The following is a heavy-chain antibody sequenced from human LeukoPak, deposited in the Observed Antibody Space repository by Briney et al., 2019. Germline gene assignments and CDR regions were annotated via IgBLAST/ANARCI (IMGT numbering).Heavy chain of an antibody. CDR3: ARGEQWLDY. D-gene: IGHD6-19*01. J-gene: IGHJ4*02. V-gene: IGHV3-64*01. CDR1: GFTFSSYA. CDR2: ISSDGGSP. Sequence: GGSLRLSCAASGFTFSSYAMHWVRQAPGKGLEYVSAISSDGGSPYYANSVKGRFTISRDNSKNTLYLQMGSLRAEDMAVYYCARGEQWLDYWGQGTLVTVSS.